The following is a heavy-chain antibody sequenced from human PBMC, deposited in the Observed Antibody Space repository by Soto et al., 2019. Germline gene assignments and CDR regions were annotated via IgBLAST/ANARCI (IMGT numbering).Heavy chain of an antibody. V-gene: IGHV1-2*04. CDR1: RYTFTGYY. Sequence: ASVKVSCKASRYTFTGYYMHWVRQAPGQGLEWMGWINPNSGGTNYAQKFQGWVTMTRDTSISTAYMELSRLRSDDTAVYYCARDRSTAEMGATTSYFQHWGQGTLVTVSS. D-gene: IGHD1-26*01. J-gene: IGHJ1*01. CDR3: ARDRSTAEMGATTSYFQH. CDR2: INPNSGGT.